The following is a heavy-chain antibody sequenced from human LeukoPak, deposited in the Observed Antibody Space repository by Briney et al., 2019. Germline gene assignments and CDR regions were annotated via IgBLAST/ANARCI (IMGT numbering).Heavy chain of an antibody. V-gene: IGHV3-15*07. CDR2: IKTKTDGGTT. CDR3: AKDGYSSSSGGCVY. J-gene: IGHJ4*02. D-gene: IGHD6-6*01. CDR1: GFTFSNAW. Sequence: GGSLRLSCAASGFTFSNAWMNWVRQAPGKGLEWVGRIKTKTDGGTTDYAAPVKGRFTISRDDSKNTLYLQMNSLRAEDTAVYYCAKDGYSSSSGGCVYWGQGTLVTVSS.